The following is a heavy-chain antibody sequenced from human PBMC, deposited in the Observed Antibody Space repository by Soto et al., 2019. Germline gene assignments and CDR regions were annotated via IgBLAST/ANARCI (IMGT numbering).Heavy chain of an antibody. J-gene: IGHJ6*02. V-gene: IGHV4-30-4*01. D-gene: IGHD3-9*01. CDR2: IYHSGST. Sequence: PSETLSLTCTVSGGSISSGDYYWSWIRQPPGKGLEWIGYIYHSGSTYYNPSLKSRVTISVDTSKNQFSLKLSSVTAADTAVYYCARLVILYYYCGMDVWGQGTTVTVSS. CDR3: ARLVILYYYCGMDV. CDR1: GGSISSGDYY.